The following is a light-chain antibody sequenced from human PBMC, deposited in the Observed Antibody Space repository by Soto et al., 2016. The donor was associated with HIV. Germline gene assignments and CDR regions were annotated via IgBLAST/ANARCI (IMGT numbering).Light chain of an antibody. CDR2: GKN. CDR3: NSRDSSDNHWV. Sequence: SSELTQDPAVSVALGQTVRITCQGDSLRSYYASWYQQKPGQAPVLVIYGKNNRPSGIPDRFSGSSSGNTASLTITGAQAEDEADYYCNSRDSSDNHWVFGGGTKLTV. CDR1: SLRSYY. J-gene: IGLJ3*02. V-gene: IGLV3-19*01.